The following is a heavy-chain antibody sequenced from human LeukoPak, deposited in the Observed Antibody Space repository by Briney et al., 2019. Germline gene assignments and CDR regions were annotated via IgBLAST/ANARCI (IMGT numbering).Heavy chain of an antibody. CDR3: VTTSFSPGC. CDR2: ISGSGDNT. J-gene: IGHJ4*02. CDR1: GCTISSHD. Sequence: GGSLRLSCGHAGCTISSHDMSWVRQAPGKGLEWVSGISGSGDNTYYADSVKGRFTISRDNSKNTLYLHMNSLRAEDTAVYYCVTTSFSPGCWGQGTLVTVSS. D-gene: IGHD1-14*01. V-gene: IGHV3-23*01.